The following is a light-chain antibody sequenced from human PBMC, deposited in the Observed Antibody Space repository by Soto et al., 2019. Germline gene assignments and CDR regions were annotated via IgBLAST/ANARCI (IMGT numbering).Light chain of an antibody. V-gene: IGKV1-27*01. Sequence: DIQMTQSPSAICECVGDILNMTGRASQGISNHLAWYQQKPGKLPKLLIYAASILQSGVPSRFSGSGSGTDFTLTVSSLQPEDVAIYYCQKFTSAPFTCG. CDR2: AAS. CDR1: QGISNH. CDR3: QKFTSAPFT. J-gene: IGKJ3*01.